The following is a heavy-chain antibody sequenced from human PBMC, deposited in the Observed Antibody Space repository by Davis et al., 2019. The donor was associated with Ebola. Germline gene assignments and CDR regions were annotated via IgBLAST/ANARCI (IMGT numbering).Heavy chain of an antibody. J-gene: IGHJ6*02. CDR1: GFTFSSYA. V-gene: IGHV3-23*01. CDR3: ASHDYYGSGSYYIVYYYYGMDV. D-gene: IGHD3-10*01. CDR2: ISGSGGST. Sequence: GESLKISCAASGFTFSSYAMSWVRQAPGKGLEWVSAISGSGGSTYYADSVKGRFTISRDNSKNTLYLQMNSLRAEDTAVYYCASHDYYGSGSYYIVYYYYGMDVWGQGTTVTVSS.